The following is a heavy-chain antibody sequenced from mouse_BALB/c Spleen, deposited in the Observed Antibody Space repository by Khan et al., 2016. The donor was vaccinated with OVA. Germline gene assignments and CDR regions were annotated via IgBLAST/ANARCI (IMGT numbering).Heavy chain of an antibody. Sequence: EVKLLESGPSLVKPSQTLSLTCSVTGDSITTGYLNWIRKFPGNKLEYMGYIIYTGYTYYNPSLKSRISITRHTSNNQYYLQLHYVNDEYTATYDCARSTYRYAFVYWGQGTLVTVSA. V-gene: IGHV3-8*02. CDR3: ARSTYRYAFVY. CDR2: IIYTGYT. J-gene: IGHJ3*01. CDR1: GDSITTGY. D-gene: IGHD2-14*01.